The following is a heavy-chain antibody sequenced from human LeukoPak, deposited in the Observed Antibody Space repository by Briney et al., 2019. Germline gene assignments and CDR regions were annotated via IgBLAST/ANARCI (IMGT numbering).Heavy chain of an antibody. CDR2: IKSKIDGGTT. V-gene: IGHV3-15*01. CDR1: GFTFSNAW. J-gene: IGHJ4*02. CDR3: TTSSYCSITTCPFDY. D-gene: IGHD2-2*01. Sequence: PGGSLRLSCAASGFTFSNAWMSWVRQAPGKGLEWVGRIKSKIDGGTTDYAAPVKGRFTISREDSKSTQYLQMNSLNTEDTAVYYCTTSSYCSITTCPFDYWGQGTLVTVSS.